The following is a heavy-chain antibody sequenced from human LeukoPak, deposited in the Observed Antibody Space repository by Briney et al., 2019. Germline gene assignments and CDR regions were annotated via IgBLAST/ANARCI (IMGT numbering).Heavy chain of an antibody. V-gene: IGHV1-24*01. D-gene: IGHD6-19*01. CDR2: FDPEDGET. J-gene: IGHJ5*02. CDR1: GYTLTELS. CDR3: ATGQQWLVRWFDP. Sequence: ASVKVSCKVSGYTLTELSMRGVRQAPGKGLEWMGGFDPEDGETIYAQKLQGRGTMTEDTSTDTAYMEPSSLRSEDTAVYYCATGQQWLVRWFDPWGQGTLVTVSS.